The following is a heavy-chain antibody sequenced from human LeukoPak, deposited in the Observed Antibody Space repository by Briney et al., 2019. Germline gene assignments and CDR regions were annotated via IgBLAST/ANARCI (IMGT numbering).Heavy chain of an antibody. CDR2: ICDDGKST. V-gene: IGHV3-23*05. CDR1: GFTFSTYG. J-gene: IGHJ4*02. D-gene: IGHD6-6*01. CDR3: AKRVPYSSSSVYFDF. Sequence: PGGSLRLSCAASGFTFSTYGMNWVRQAPGKGLEWVSSICDDGKSTYYVDSVKGRFTVSRDNSKNTLYLQMNSLRAEDSAVYYCAKRVPYSSSSVYFDFWGQGTLVTVSS.